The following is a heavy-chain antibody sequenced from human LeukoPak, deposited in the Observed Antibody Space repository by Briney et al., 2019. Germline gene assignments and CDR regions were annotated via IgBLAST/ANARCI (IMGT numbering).Heavy chain of an antibody. D-gene: IGHD6-13*01. CDR2: IYYSGST. Sequence: SETLSLTCTVSGGSISSYYWSWIRQPPGKGLEWIGYIYYSGSTNYNPSLKSRVTISVDTSKNQFSLKLSSVTAADTAVYYCARDPRGWYSSSWPLSDYWGQGTLVTVSS. J-gene: IGHJ4*02. CDR1: GGSISSYY. V-gene: IGHV4-59*01. CDR3: ARDPRGWYSSSWPLSDY.